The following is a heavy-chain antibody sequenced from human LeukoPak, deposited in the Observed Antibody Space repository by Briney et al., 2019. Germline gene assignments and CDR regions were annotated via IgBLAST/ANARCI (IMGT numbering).Heavy chain of an antibody. D-gene: IGHD3-3*01. CDR1: GCTFTSYG. V-gene: IGHV1-18*01. CDR2: ISAYNGNT. J-gene: IGHJ4*02. CDR3: ARVTGKTIFGVVTRGGYFNY. Sequence: AAVKVSCKASGCTFTSYGISWVRQAPGQGVEWMGWISAYNGNTNYAQKLQGRVTMTTDTSTSTAYMELRSLRSDDTAVYYCARVTGKTIFGVVTRGGYFNYWGQGTLVTVSS.